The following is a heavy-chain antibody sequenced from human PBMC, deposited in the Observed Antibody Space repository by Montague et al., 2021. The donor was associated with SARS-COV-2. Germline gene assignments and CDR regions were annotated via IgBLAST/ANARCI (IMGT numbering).Heavy chain of an antibody. J-gene: IGHJ4*02. CDR3: VRDTGSAQAGFDA. CDR2: TNYRSKWTS. Sequence: CAISGDSVWSNTAAWNWIRQAPSGGLEWLERTNYRSKWTSDYATFVEGRISIDPDTSKNQFFLHLRSVTPEDTGVYYCVRDTGSAQAGFDAWGQGTLVTVSS. D-gene: IGHD4-17*01. V-gene: IGHV6-1*01. CDR1: GDSVWSNTAA.